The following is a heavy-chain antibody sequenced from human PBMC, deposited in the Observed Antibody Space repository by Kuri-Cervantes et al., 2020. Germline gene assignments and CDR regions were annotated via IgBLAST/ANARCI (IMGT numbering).Heavy chain of an antibody. J-gene: IGHJ2*01. Sequence: SLKISCAASGFTFDDYAMHWVRQAPGKGLEWVSGISWNSGSIGYADPVKGRFTISRDNSKNTLYLQMNSLKTEDTAVYYCTTTYYYDSSGYYYDWYFDLWGRGTLVTVSS. D-gene: IGHD3-22*01. CDR3: TTTYYYDSSGYYYDWYFDL. CDR1: GFTFDDYA. V-gene: IGHV3-9*01. CDR2: ISWNSGSI.